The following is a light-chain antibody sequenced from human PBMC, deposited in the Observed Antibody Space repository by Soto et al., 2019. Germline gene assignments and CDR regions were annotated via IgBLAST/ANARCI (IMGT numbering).Light chain of an antibody. V-gene: IGKV3-20*01. CDR3: QQYGTSPRT. Sequence: MLTQSPGTLSLSPGERATLSCRASQSIFSNYLAWYQQKSGQAPRLLLYGASNRATGIPDRFSGSGSGTDFTLTISRLEPEDFAVYYCQQYGTSPRTFGQGTKVEFK. CDR1: QSIFSNY. J-gene: IGKJ1*01. CDR2: GAS.